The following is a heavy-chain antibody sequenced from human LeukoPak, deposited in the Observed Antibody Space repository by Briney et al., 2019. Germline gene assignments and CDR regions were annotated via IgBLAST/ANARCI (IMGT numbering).Heavy chain of an antibody. CDR2: MSPNSGDT. V-gene: IGHV1-8*01. Sequence: ASVKVSCKASGYTFTSYDFNWVRQATGQRPEWMGWMSPNSGDTGYAQKFQDRVTMTRNTSISTAYMELSSPRSDDTAVYYCARGPPNWGYDYWGPGTLVTVSS. CDR1: GYTFTSYD. J-gene: IGHJ4*02. D-gene: IGHD7-27*01. CDR3: ARGPPNWGYDY.